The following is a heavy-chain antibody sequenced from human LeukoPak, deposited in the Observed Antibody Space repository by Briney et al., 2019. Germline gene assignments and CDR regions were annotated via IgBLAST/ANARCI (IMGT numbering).Heavy chain of an antibody. V-gene: IGHV3-48*02. Sequence: GGSLRLSCAASGFTFSSYSMTWVRQAPGKGLEWVSYISSSSSTIYYADSVKGRFTISRDNAKNSLYLQMNSLRDEDTDVYYCARDRGSYDYVWGSYRPDAFDIWGQGTMVTVSS. CDR3: ARDRGSYDYVWGSYRPDAFDI. D-gene: IGHD3-16*02. CDR1: GFTFSSYS. J-gene: IGHJ3*02. CDR2: ISSSSSTI.